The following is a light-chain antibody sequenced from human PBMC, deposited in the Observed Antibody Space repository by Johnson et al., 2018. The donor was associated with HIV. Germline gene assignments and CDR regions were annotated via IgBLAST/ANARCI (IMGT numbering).Light chain of an antibody. CDR3: GTWDTSLSAYV. J-gene: IGLJ1*01. V-gene: IGLV1-51*01. CDR2: DNN. CDR1: SSNIGNNY. Sequence: QSVFTQPPSVSAAPGQKVTISCSGSSSNIGNNYVSWYQQLPGTAPKLLIYDNNKRPSGIPDRFSGSKSGTSATLGIPGLQHGDEADYYCGTWDTSLSAYVFGTGTKVTVL.